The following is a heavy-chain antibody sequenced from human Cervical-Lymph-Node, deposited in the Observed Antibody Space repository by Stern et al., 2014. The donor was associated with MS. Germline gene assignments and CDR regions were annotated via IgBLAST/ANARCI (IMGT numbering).Heavy chain of an antibody. J-gene: IGHJ4*02. Sequence: VQLVESGGGVVQPGRSLRLSCAASGFVFRRYALHWVRQAPGKGLEWVTHSSYDGRDKYYTDAVKGRFTVSRDNSNNTVDLEMNSLRLEDTAVYYCAKGGSGSYLDWGQGSLVTVSS. V-gene: IGHV3-30*04. CDR1: GFVFRRYA. D-gene: IGHD1-26*01. CDR3: AKGGSGSYLD. CDR2: SSYDGRDK.